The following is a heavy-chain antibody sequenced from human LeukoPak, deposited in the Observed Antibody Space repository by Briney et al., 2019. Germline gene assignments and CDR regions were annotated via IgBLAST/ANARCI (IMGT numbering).Heavy chain of an antibody. J-gene: IGHJ6*02. V-gene: IGHV4-59*01. Sequence: SETLSLTCTVSGGSISSYYWSWMRQPPGKGLEWIGYIYYSGSTNYNPSLKSRVTISVDTSNNQFSLTLSSVTAADTAVYYCAREGMVRGVTYHYYYGMDVWGQGTTVTVSS. CDR2: IYYSGST. CDR3: AREGMVRGVTYHYYYGMDV. D-gene: IGHD3-10*01. CDR1: GGSISSYY.